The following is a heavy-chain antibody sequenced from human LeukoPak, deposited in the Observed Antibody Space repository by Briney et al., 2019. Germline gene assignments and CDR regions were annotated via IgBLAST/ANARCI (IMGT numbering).Heavy chain of an antibody. CDR2: INPNSGGT. J-gene: IGHJ3*02. V-gene: IGHV1-2*02. Sequence: GASVKVSCKASGYTFTCYYMHWVRQAPGQGLEWMGWINPNSGGTNYAQKFQGRVTMTRDTSISTAYMELSRLRSDDTAVYYCARDVYYYDSSGYYDAFDIWGQGTMVTVSS. CDR1: GYTFTCYY. D-gene: IGHD3-22*01. CDR3: ARDVYYYDSSGYYDAFDI.